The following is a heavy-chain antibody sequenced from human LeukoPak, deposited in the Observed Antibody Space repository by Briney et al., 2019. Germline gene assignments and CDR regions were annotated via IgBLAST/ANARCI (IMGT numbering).Heavy chain of an antibody. CDR2: NYPGDSET. Sequence: GESLKISCQGSGYALRNFWIGWVRQTPGKDLEWIGVNYPGDSETTYSPSLQGQVTLSADKSTSTVYLQWSSLKASDSAMYYCARPTSKGGTYMSNSFDYCGQGTLVTASS. CDR1: GYALRNFW. V-gene: IGHV5-51*01. CDR3: ARPTSKGGTYMSNSFDY. D-gene: IGHD1/OR15-1a*01. J-gene: IGHJ4*02.